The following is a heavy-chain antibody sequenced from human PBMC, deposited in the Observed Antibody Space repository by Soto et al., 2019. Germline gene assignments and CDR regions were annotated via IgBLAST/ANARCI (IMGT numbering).Heavy chain of an antibody. D-gene: IGHD6-13*01. CDR3: AKGGVGSIWPKYYFDF. CDR2: ISTTGSNT. V-gene: IGHV3-23*01. J-gene: IGHJ4*02. Sequence: GGSLRLSCAASGFTFSSYAMTWVRQAPGRGLEWVSAISTTGSNTYYADSVKGRFTISRDNSKNTLYLQMNSLGAEDTAVYYCAKGGVGSIWPKYYFDFWGQGTLVTVSS. CDR1: GFTFSSYA.